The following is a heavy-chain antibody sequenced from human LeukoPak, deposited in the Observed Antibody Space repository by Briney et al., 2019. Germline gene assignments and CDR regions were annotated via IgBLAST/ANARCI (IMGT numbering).Heavy chain of an antibody. CDR1: GFTFSSYA. J-gene: IGHJ6*03. Sequence: GGSLRLSCAASGFTFSSYAMHWVRQAPGRGLEWVAVISYDGSNKYYADSVKGRFTISRDNSKNTLYLQMNSLRAEDTAVYYCAKYALHYDPYYYYYMDVWGKGTTVTVSS. D-gene: IGHD3-22*01. CDR3: AKYALHYDPYYYYYMDV. V-gene: IGHV3-30-3*02. CDR2: ISYDGSNK.